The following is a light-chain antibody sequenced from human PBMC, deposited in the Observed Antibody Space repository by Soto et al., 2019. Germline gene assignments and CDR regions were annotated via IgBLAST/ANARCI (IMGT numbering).Light chain of an antibody. Sequence: QSVLTQPPSVSGSPGQSVTISCTGTSSDVGSYNRVSWYQQPPGTAPKLMICEVSNRPSGVPDRFSGSKSGNTASLTISGLQAEDEADYYCSSYTSSSTYVFGSGTKVTVL. V-gene: IGLV2-18*02. J-gene: IGLJ1*01. CDR1: SSDVGSYNR. CDR2: EVS. CDR3: SSYTSSSTYV.